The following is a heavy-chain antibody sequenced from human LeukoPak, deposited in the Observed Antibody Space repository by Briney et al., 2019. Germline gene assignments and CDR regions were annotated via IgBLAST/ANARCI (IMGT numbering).Heavy chain of an antibody. CDR3: AKDKWLRGYYYYYMDV. Sequence: GGSLRLSCAASGFTFDDYNMHWVRQAPGKGLEWVSLITWNGDSTYYADSVEGRFTISRDNSKNSLYLQMNSLRTEDTALYYCAKDKWLRGYYYYYMDVWGKGTTVTVSS. V-gene: IGHV3-43*01. D-gene: IGHD5-12*01. CDR1: GFTFDDYN. CDR2: ITWNGDST. J-gene: IGHJ6*03.